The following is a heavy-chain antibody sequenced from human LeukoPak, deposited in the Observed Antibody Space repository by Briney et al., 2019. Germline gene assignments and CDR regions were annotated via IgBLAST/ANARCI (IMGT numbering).Heavy chain of an antibody. CDR1: GFTVNTFE. Sequence: GGSLRLSCAASGFTVNTFEMNWVRQAPGKGLEWVSYINSRDNVIYYADSVEGRFTISRDNAKNSLSLQMNSLIAEDTAVYYCARGGYCTSTLCYSLNAFDLWGQGTRVTVSS. CDR2: INSRDNVI. D-gene: IGHD2-2*01. J-gene: IGHJ3*01. V-gene: IGHV3-48*03. CDR3: ARGGYCTSTLCYSLNAFDL.